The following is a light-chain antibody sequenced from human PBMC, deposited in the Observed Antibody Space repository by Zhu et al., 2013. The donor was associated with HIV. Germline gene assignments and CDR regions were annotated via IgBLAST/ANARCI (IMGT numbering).Light chain of an antibody. CDR2: KNN. CDR3: TAYDVSLNIWV. CDR1: TTDIGGEH. J-gene: IGLJ3*02. Sequence: QSVVTQSPSVSGAPGQTVTISCSGSTTDIGGEHVFWYQHSSGATPKLLIYKNNQRPSGVSDRFSVSKSGTSVSLAISGLRSEDEAVYYCTAYDVSLNIWVSGGGTSLTVL. V-gene: IGLV1-47*01.